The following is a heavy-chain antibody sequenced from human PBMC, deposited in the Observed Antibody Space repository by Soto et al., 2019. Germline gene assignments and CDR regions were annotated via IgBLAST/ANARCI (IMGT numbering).Heavy chain of an antibody. V-gene: IGHV4-59*01. CDR1: GGSISSYY. J-gene: IGHJ6*03. CDR3: ARTFVVGDYYYYYMDV. Sequence: SETLSLTCTVSGGSISSYYWSWIRQPPGKGLEWIGYIYYSGSTNYNPSLKSRVTISVDTSKNQFSLKLSSVTAADTAVYYCARTFVVGDYYYYYMDVWGKGTTVTVSS. CDR2: IYYSGST. D-gene: IGHD2-2*01.